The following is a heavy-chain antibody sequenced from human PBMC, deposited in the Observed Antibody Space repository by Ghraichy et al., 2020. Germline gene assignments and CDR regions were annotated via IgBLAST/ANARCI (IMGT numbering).Heavy chain of an antibody. D-gene: IGHD3-3*01. J-gene: IGHJ4*02. Sequence: SETLSLTCAVYGGSFSGYYWSWIRQPPGKGLEWIGEINHSGSTNYNPSLKSRVTISVDTSKNQFSLKLSSVTAADTAVYYCARRGRITIFGDKWDNFDYWGQGTLTTVSS. CDR2: INHSGST. V-gene: IGHV4-34*01. CDR3: ARRGRITIFGDKWDNFDY. CDR1: GGSFSGYY.